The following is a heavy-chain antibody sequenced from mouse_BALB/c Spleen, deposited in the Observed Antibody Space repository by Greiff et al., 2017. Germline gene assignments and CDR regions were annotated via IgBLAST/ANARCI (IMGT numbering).Heavy chain of an antibody. Sequence: VKLMESGPGLVQPSQSLSITCKVSGFSLTSYCVHWVRQSPGKGLEWLGVIWSGGSTDYNAAFISRLSISKDNSKSQVFFKMNRLQANDTAIYYCARNYPGYYAMDYWGQGTAVTVSS. J-gene: IGHJ4*01. D-gene: IGHD5-5*01. CDR1: GFSLTSYC. CDR2: IWSGGST. CDR3: ARNYPGYYAMDY. V-gene: IGHV2-2*02.